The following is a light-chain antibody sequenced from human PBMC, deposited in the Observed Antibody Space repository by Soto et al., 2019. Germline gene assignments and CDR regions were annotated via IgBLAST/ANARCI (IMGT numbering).Light chain of an antibody. Sequence: DIQLTQSPSFLSASVGDRVTITCRASQGISSYLAWYQQKPGTAPQLLIYAASTLQSGVPSRFSGSVSGTEFTLTISSLQPEDFATYYCQQLHSNPYTFGQGTKVEI. CDR3: QQLHSNPYT. CDR2: AAS. V-gene: IGKV1-9*01. CDR1: QGISSY. J-gene: IGKJ2*01.